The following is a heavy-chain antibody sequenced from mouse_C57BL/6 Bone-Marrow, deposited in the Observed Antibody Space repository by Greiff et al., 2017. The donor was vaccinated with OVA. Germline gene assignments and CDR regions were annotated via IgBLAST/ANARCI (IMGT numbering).Heavy chain of an antibody. V-gene: IGHV5-6*01. D-gene: IGHD2-14*01. CDR1: GFTFSSYG. CDR2: ISSGGSYT. J-gene: IGHJ4*01. CDR3: ARQGYADAMDY. Sequence: EVKLVESGGDLVKPGGSLKLSCAASGFTFSSYGMSWVRQTPDKRLEWVATISSGGSYTYYPDSVKGRFTISRDTAKNTLYLQMSSLKSEDTAMYYCARQGYADAMDYWGQGTSVTVSS.